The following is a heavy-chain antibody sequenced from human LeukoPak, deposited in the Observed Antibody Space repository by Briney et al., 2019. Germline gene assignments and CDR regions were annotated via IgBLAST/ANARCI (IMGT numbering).Heavy chain of an antibody. Sequence: ASVKVSCKASGYTFTTYGITWLPQAPGQGLECMGWISASNGDTHYAQKFQDRITMTTHTSTSTAYIELMSLGSDDTAVYYCARESHVDRADYWGQGTLITVSS. V-gene: IGHV1-18*01. J-gene: IGHJ4*02. CDR3: ARESHVDRADY. CDR1: GYTFTTYG. CDR2: ISASNGDT.